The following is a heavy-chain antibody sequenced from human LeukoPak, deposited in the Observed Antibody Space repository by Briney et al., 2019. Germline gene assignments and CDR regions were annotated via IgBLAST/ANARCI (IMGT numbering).Heavy chain of an antibody. CDR2: ISSSGSDI. J-gene: IGHJ6*02. V-gene: IGHV3-21*05. Sequence: GGSLRLSCAASGFTFSGYFMNWVRQAPGKGLEWVPYISSSGSDIYYADSVKGRFTISRDNAKNSLYLQMNSLRAEDTAVYYCARRGELLWFGEFYYGMDVWGQGTTVTVSS. CDR3: ARRGELLWFGEFYYGMDV. D-gene: IGHD3-10*01. CDR1: GFTFSGYF.